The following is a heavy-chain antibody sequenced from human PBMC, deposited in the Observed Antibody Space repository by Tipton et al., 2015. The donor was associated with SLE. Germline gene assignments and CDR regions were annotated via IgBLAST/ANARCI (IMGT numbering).Heavy chain of an antibody. Sequence: TLSLTCTVSGGSISSSSYYWGWIRQPPGKGLEWIGSIYYSGSTYYNPSLKSRVTMSVDTSQNEFSLKLTSVTAADTAVYYCARLGRDGDYENDWYFDFWGRGTLVTVSS. D-gene: IGHD4-17*01. CDR1: GGSISSSSYY. CDR2: IYYSGST. J-gene: IGHJ2*01. V-gene: IGHV4-39*07. CDR3: ARLGRDGDYENDWYFDF.